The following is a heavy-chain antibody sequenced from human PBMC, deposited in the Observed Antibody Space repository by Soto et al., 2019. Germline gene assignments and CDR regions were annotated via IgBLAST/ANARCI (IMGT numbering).Heavy chain of an antibody. D-gene: IGHD1-7*01. J-gene: IGHJ4*02. CDR1: GFTVSSNF. CDR3: ARVGAWNYIDY. CDR2: IYSGGSGGSK. V-gene: IGHV3-66*01. Sequence: GGSLRLSCAASGFTVSSNFMSWVRQAPGKGLEWVSVIYSGGSGGSKNDADSGKGRFTMSRDSPKNTLNLQKNSLRAEDTAVYYCARVGAWNYIDYWGLGTLVTVSS.